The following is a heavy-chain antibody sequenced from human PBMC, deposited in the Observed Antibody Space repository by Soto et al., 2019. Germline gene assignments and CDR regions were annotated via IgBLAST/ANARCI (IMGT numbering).Heavy chain of an antibody. CDR1: GFTFSNAW. Sequence: EVQLVESGGGLVKPGGSLRLSCAASGFTFSNAWMSWVRQAPGKGLEWVGRIKSKTDGGTTDYAAPVKGRFTISRDDSKNTLYLQMNSLKTEDTAVYYCTTWDPDYGDYSFDYWGQGTLVTVSS. D-gene: IGHD4-17*01. V-gene: IGHV3-15*01. CDR3: TTWDPDYGDYSFDY. J-gene: IGHJ4*02. CDR2: IKSKTDGGTT.